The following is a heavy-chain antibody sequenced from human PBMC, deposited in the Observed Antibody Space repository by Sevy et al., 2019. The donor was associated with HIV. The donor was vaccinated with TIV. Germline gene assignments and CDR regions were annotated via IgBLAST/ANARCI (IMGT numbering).Heavy chain of an antibody. CDR1: GFAFSTYG. CDR2: IWYEGINK. D-gene: IGHD3-10*01. Sequence: GGCLRLSCTASGFAFSTYGMHWVRQAPGKGLEWVAIIWYEGINKDYAEPVKGRFTISRDNSKNTLYLQMNSLGVDDTAVYYSARERRSSGIDYWGQGTLVTVSS. CDR3: ARERRSSGIDY. V-gene: IGHV3-33*01. J-gene: IGHJ4*01.